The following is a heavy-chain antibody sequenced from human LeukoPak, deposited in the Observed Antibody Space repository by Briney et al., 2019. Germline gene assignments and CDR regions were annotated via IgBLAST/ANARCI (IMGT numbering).Heavy chain of an antibody. CDR2: IYYSET. J-gene: IGHJ4*02. D-gene: IGHD6-19*01. CDR3: ARDSSGWYGPGYFDY. CDR1: GGSISSGDYS. Sequence: SETLSLTCAVSGGSISSGDYSWSWIRQPPGKGLEWIGYIYYSETYYTPSLKSRVTISADTSKNQFSLKLSSVTAADTAVYYCARDSSGWYGPGYFDYWGQGTLVTVSS. V-gene: IGHV4-30-4*07.